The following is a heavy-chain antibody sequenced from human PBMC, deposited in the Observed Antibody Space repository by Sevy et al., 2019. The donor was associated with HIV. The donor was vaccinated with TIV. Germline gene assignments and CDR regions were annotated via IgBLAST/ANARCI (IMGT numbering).Heavy chain of an antibody. CDR3: ATTKDYYESSGDPFDY. J-gene: IGHJ4*02. CDR1: GYTLTKLA. V-gene: IGHV1-24*01. Sequence: ASVKVSCKVSGYTLTKLAMHWVRQGPGKGLEWMGSFDPEDEETIYAQKFQGRVTMTEDTSTETACMELSSLRSEDTAVYYCATTKDYYESSGDPFDYWGQGTLVTVSS. CDR2: FDPEDEET. D-gene: IGHD3-22*01.